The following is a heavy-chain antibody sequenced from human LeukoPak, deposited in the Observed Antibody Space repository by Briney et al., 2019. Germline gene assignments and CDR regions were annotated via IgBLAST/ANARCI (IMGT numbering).Heavy chain of an antibody. CDR3: ARDSRYCSSTSCNMGDYYYGMDV. CDR1: GGSISSGGYY. J-gene: IGHJ6*02. CDR2: IYYSGST. D-gene: IGHD2-2*02. V-gene: IGHV4-31*03. Sequence: SQTLSLTCTVSGGSISSGGYYWSWIRQHPGKGLEWIGYIYYSGSTNYNPSLKSRVTISVDTSKNQFSLKLSSVTAADTAVYYCARDSRYCSSTSCNMGDYYYGMDVWGQGTTVTVSS.